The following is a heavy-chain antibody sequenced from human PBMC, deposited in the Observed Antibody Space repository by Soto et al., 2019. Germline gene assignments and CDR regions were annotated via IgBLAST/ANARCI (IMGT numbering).Heavy chain of an antibody. CDR3: AKPGDYNDHDAFDI. CDR2: IIPVLDKP. D-gene: IGHD4-17*01. CDR1: GGVFSSYT. Sequence: QVQLVQSGAEVKKPGSSVRVSCKASGGVFSSYTINWLRQAPGQGLGWMGRIIPVLDKPNYAQKFQGRVTISADKSTSTAYMELSSLTSEDTAVYFCAKPGDYNDHDAFDIWCQGTRVTVSS. J-gene: IGHJ3*02. V-gene: IGHV1-69*02.